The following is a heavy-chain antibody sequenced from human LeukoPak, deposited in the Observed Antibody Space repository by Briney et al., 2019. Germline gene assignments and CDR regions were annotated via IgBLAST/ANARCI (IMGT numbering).Heavy chain of an antibody. CDR3: ATESRWETNFDY. J-gene: IGHJ4*02. D-gene: IGHD1-26*01. CDR1: GGTFSSYA. V-gene: IGHV1-69*05. CDR2: IIPIFGTA. Sequence: ASVKVSCKASGGTFSSYAISWVRQAPGQGLEWMGGIIPIFGTANYAQKFQGRVTITTDESTSTAYMELSSLRSEDTAVYYCATESRWETNFDYWGQGTLVTVSS.